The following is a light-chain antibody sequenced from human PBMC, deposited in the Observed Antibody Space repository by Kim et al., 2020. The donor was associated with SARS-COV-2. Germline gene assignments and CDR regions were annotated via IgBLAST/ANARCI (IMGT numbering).Light chain of an antibody. CDR1: RSDVGGYND. CDR3: TSYTSSITWV. J-gene: IGLJ3*02. V-gene: IGLV2-14*04. Sequence: GQSITTACTGNRSDVGGYNDVSWYQQHPGKAPKLMVYAVSKRPSGVSNRFSGSKSGNTASLTISGLQAEDEADYYCTSYTSSITWVFGGGTKLTVL. CDR2: AVS.